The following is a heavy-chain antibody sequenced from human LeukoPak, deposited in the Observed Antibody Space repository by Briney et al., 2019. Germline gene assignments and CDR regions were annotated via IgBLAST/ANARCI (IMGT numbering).Heavy chain of an antibody. CDR3: VTLGRDGYTYGAAY. V-gene: IGHV3-20*04. CDR2: INWNGGST. CDR1: GYIFDDYG. J-gene: IGHJ1*01. Sequence: RPGGSLRLSCAVSGYIFDDYGMRWVRQAPGQGLEWVAGINWNGGSTGYAASVKGRCTISRDNAKTALYLEMNSLRVEDTAFYYCVTLGRDGYTYGAAYWGQGALVTVSS. D-gene: IGHD5-24*01.